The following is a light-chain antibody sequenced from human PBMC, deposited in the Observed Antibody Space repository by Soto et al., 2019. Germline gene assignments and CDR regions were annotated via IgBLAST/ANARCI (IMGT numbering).Light chain of an antibody. CDR3: QQYHTWPLT. Sequence: EIVMTQSPATLSVSPGERVTLSCRAGQSIRNNIAWYQQKPGQGPRLLIYAASTGATTVPARFSGSGSGTDFTLTISSLQSGDFAVYYCQQYHTWPLTFGGGTKVEIK. J-gene: IGKJ4*01. CDR1: QSIRNN. V-gene: IGKV3-15*01. CDR2: AAS.